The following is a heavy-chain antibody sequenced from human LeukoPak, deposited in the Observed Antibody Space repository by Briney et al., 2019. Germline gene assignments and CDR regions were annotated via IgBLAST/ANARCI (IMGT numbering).Heavy chain of an antibody. V-gene: IGHV1-18*01. D-gene: IGHD1-26*01. J-gene: IGHJ5*02. CDR3: ARDRAIIVGATSWFDP. CDR2: ISTYNGDT. CDR1: GYTFTSFG. Sequence: ASVKVSCKASGYTFTSFGIRWVRQAPGQGLEWMGWISTYNGDTNSAQKFQGRVTMSTDTSTSTAYMELRSLRSDDTAVYYCARDRAIIVGATSWFDPWGQGTLVTVSS.